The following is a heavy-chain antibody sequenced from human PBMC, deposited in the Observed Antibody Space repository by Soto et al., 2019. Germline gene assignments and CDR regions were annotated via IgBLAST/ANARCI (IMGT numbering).Heavy chain of an antibody. D-gene: IGHD2-2*01. V-gene: IGHV1-69*01. CDR3: ARDQGVPAATGGYYYGMDV. Sequence: VQLVQSGAEVKKPGSSVKVSCKASGGTFSSYAISWVRQAPGQGLEWMGGIIPIFGTANYAQKFQGRVTITADESTSTAYMELSSLRSEDTAVYYCARDQGVPAATGGYYYGMDVWGQGTTVTVSS. J-gene: IGHJ6*02. CDR1: GGTFSSYA. CDR2: IIPIFGTA.